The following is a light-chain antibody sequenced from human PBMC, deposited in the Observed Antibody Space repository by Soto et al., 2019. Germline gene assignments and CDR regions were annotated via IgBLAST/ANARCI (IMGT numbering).Light chain of an antibody. J-gene: IGKJ2*01. CDR1: QTVRNNY. V-gene: IGKV3-20*01. CDR2: DAS. Sequence: FVLTQSPGTLSLSPGERATLSCRASQTVRNNYLAWYQQKPGQAPRLLIYDASSRATGIPDRFSGGGSGTEFTLTISSLQSEDFAVYYCQQYNNWPPYTFGQGTKVDIK. CDR3: QQYNNWPPYT.